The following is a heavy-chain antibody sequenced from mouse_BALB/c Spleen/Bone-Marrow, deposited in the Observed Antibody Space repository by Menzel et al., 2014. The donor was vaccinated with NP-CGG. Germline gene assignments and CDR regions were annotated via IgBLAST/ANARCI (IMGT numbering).Heavy chain of an antibody. CDR2: INPSGGYT. J-gene: IGHJ4*01. CDR1: GYTFTTYT. V-gene: IGHV1-4*01. CDR3: AKRDIYYGYDGNAMDY. D-gene: IGHD2-2*01. Sequence: QVQLQQSGAELARPGASVKMSCKASGYTFTTYTMHWVKQRPGQGLEWIGYINPSGGYTNYSQKFKDKATLTADKSSSTAYMQLSSLTSEDSAVYFCAKRDIYYGYDGNAMDYWGQGTSVTVSS.